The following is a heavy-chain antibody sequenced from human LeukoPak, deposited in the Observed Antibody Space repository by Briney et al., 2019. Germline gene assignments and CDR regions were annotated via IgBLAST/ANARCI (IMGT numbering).Heavy chain of an antibody. J-gene: IGHJ1*01. Sequence: SQTLSLTCTVSGCSISSGDYYWSWIRQPPGKGLEWIGYISYSGSTYYNPSLRSRVTISVDTSKNQFSLKLSSVTAADTAVYYCARDTRDSSGPTGFQHWGQGTLVTVSS. CDR2: ISYSGST. D-gene: IGHD3-22*01. CDR3: ARDTRDSSGPTGFQH. V-gene: IGHV4-30-4*01. CDR1: GCSISSGDYY.